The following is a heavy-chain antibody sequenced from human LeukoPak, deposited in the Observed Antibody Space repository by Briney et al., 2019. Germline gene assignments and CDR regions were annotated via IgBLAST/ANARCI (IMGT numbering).Heavy chain of an antibody. CDR1: GGTFSSYV. V-gene: IGHV1-69*05. J-gene: IGHJ6*03. Sequence: SVKVSCKASGGTFSSYVITWVRQAPGQGPEWVGGIIPMFNTPNYAHKFQGRVTISTDESTHTSFMELNSLRSADTAVYYCARVDRYYFYMDVWGKGTTVTVSS. CDR2: IIPMFNTP. CDR3: ARVDRYYFYMDV.